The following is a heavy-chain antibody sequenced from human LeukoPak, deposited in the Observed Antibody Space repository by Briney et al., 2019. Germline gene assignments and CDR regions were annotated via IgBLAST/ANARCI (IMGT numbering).Heavy chain of an antibody. V-gene: IGHV1-8*01. J-gene: IGHJ4*02. CDR3: ARVPRGYYDSSGLFDY. Sequence: GASVKVSCKASGYTFTSYDINWMRQATGQGLEWMGWMNPNSGNTGYAQKFQGRVTMTRNTSISTAYMELSSLRSEDTAVYYCARVPRGYYDSSGLFDYWGQGTLVTVSS. CDR1: GYTFTSYD. CDR2: MNPNSGNT. D-gene: IGHD3-22*01.